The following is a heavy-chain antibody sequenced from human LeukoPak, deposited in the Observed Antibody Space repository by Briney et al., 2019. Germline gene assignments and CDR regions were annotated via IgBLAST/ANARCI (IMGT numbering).Heavy chain of an antibody. CDR2: ISGSNGNT. D-gene: IGHD6-19*01. Sequence: ASVKVSCKASSYMFTRYGISWVRQAPGQGLEWMGWISGSNGNTNYAQKFLGRVSMTADTSTSTAYMELRSLTSDDTAVYYCARFAVHRRIAVPGQFGLDYWGQGTLVTVSS. V-gene: IGHV1-18*01. CDR1: SYMFTRYG. J-gene: IGHJ4*02. CDR3: ARFAVHRRIAVPGQFGLDY.